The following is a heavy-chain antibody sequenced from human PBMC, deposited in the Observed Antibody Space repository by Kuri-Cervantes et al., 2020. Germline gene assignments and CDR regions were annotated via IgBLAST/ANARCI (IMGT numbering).Heavy chain of an antibody. D-gene: IGHD4-17*01. V-gene: IGHV4-34*01. Sequence: GSLRLSCVVYGGSLGNNYWRIRQPPEEGLGWIGQMNHSGLTIYNPSLKSRVTISVDTSKNQFSLKLSSVTAADTAVYYCARGGTDYGDRIIDYWGQGTLVTVSS. CDR1: GGSLGNNY. J-gene: IGHJ4*02. CDR3: ARGGTDYGDRIIDY. CDR2: MNHSGLT.